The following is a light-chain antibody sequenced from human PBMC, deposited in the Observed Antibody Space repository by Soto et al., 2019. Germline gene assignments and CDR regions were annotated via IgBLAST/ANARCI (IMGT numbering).Light chain of an antibody. Sequence: QSVLTQPPSTSGTPGQRVTISCSGSSSNIGSNYVYWYQHFPGMAPKLLMYRSDQRPTGVPDRFSGSKSGTSASLAISGLRCDDEADYYCSARDDSLSGVVFGGGTKLTVL. CDR3: SARDDSLSGVV. J-gene: IGLJ2*01. V-gene: IGLV1-47*01. CDR1: SSNIGSNY. CDR2: RSD.